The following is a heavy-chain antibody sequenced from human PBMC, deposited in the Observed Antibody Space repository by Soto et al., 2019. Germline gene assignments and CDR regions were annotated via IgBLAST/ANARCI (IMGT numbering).Heavy chain of an antibody. D-gene: IGHD1-26*01. Sequence: ASVKLSCKASGYTFTSYAMHWVRQAPGQRLEWMGWINAGNGNTKYSQKFQGRVTITRDTSASTAYMELSSLRSEDTAVYYCARDPVVYSVSQAWGGAFDIWGKGTMVTVSS. V-gene: IGHV1-3*01. CDR1: GYTFTSYA. CDR2: INAGNGNT. CDR3: ARDPVVYSVSQAWGGAFDI. J-gene: IGHJ3*02.